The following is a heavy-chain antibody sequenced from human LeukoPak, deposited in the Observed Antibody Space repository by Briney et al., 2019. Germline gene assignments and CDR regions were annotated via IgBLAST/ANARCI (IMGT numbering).Heavy chain of an antibody. V-gene: IGHV3-21*01. CDR2: ISSSSSYI. D-gene: IGHD3-10*01. J-gene: IGHJ5*02. CDR3: ATESITMVRGVILNWFDP. Sequence: GGSLRLSCAASGFTFSSYSMNWVRQAPGKGLEWVSSISSSSSYIYYADSVKGRFTISRDNAKNSLYLQMNSLRAEDTAVYYCATESITMVRGVILNWFDPWGQGTLVTVSS. CDR1: GFTFSSYS.